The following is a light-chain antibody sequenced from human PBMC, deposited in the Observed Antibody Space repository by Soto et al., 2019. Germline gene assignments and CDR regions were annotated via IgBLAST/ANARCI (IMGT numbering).Light chain of an antibody. J-gene: IGKJ5*01. CDR3: QQYNNWLTT. V-gene: IGKV3-15*01. CDR1: QSVSSN. Sequence: EIVMTQSPATLSVSPGERATLSCRASQSVSSNLAWYQQKPGQAPRLLIYGASTRATGIPARFSSSGSGTEFTPTISSLQSEDFAIYYCQQYNNWLTTFGQGTRLEIK. CDR2: GAS.